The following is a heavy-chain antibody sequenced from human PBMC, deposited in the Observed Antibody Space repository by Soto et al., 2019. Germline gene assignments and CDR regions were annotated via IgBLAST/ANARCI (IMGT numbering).Heavy chain of an antibody. J-gene: IGHJ6*02. CDR3: TVAYGLDV. Sequence: PGGSLRLSCAASGFTFSSYAMNWVRQAPGKGLEWVANINVDERQRYYVDSVKGRFTISRDNVKSSLFLQMNGLTAEDTAVYFCTVAYGLDVWGQGTTVTVSS. CDR1: GFTFSSYA. CDR2: INVDERQR. D-gene: IGHD2-15*01. V-gene: IGHV3-7*01.